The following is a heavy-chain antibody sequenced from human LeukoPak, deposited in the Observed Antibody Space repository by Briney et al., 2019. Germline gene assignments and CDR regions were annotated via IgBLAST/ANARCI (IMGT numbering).Heavy chain of an antibody. D-gene: IGHD3-16*02. CDR3: AYIVDGEDY. J-gene: IGHJ4*02. V-gene: IGHV3-33*01. Sequence: GRSLRLSCAAAGFTFSSYGMHWVRQAPGKGLEWVAVIWYDGSNKYYADYVKGRFTISRDNSKNTLYLQMNSLRAEDTAVYYCAYIVDGEDYWGQGTLVTVSS. CDR2: IWYDGSNK. CDR1: GFTFSSYG.